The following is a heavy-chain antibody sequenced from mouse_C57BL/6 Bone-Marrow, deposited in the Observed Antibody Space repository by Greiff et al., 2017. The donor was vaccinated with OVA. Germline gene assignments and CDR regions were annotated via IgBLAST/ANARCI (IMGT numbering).Heavy chain of an antibody. D-gene: IGHD1-1*01. J-gene: IGHJ2*01. Sequence: VQLQESGAELARPGASVKLSCKASGYTFTSYGISWVKQRTGQGLEWIGEIYPRSGNTYYNEKFKGKATLTADKSSSTAYMELRSLTSEDSAVYFCARLYYYALYYFDYWGRGTTLTVSA. V-gene: IGHV1-81*01. CDR1: GYTFTSYG. CDR2: IYPRSGNT. CDR3: ARLYYYALYYFDY.